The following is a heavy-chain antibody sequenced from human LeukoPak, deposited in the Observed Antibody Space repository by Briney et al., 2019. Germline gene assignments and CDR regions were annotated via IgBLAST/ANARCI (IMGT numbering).Heavy chain of an antibody. J-gene: IGHJ4*01. CDR2: ISSSSSYI. D-gene: IGHD6-19*01. Sequence: PGGSLRLSCAASGFTFSSYSMNWVRQAPGKGLEWVSSISSSSSYIYYADSVKGRFTISRDNAKNSLYLQMNSPRAEDTAVYYCAREGISSGWSSFDYXXXXTLVTVSS. V-gene: IGHV3-21*01. CDR1: GFTFSSYS. CDR3: AREGISSGWSSFDY.